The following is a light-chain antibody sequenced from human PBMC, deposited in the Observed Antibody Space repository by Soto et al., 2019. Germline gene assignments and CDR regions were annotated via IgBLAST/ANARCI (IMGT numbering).Light chain of an antibody. V-gene: IGKV3-20*01. J-gene: IGKJ4*01. Sequence: IVLTQSPGTLSLSTGERATLSWLASQSVSSSYLAWYQQKPGQAPKVLIYRASSRATGIPDRFSGSGSGTDFTLTISRLEPEDFAVYYCQQYGSSPLPFGGGTKVDI. CDR1: QSVSSSY. CDR3: QQYGSSPLP. CDR2: RAS.